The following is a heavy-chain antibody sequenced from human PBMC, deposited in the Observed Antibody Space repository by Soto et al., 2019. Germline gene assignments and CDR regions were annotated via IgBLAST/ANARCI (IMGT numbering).Heavy chain of an antibody. J-gene: IGHJ6*03. CDR3: ARDAPYTNSWFPSYCMDV. V-gene: IGHV3-48*01. Sequence: EVQLVESGGDLVQQGGSLTLSCAASGFTFGTYSMTWVHQAPGKGLEWVAYIDSSVTTIYYADSVKGRFTISRDNAKNSLYLQMNSLRAEDTAVYYCARDAPYTNSWFPSYCMDVWGRGTTVTVSS. D-gene: IGHD6-13*01. CDR1: GFTFGTYS. CDR2: IDSSVTTI.